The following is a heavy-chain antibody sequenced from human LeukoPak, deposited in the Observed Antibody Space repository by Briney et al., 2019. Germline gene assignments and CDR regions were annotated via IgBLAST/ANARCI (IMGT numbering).Heavy chain of an antibody. CDR2: ISAGNGNT. CDR3: ARDWFCSASYCSDVFDI. J-gene: IGHJ3*02. CDR1: GYTFTSYA. D-gene: IGHD3-3*01. V-gene: IGHV1-3*01. Sequence: ASVKVSCKASGYTFTSYAMHWVRQAPGQRLEWMGWISAGNGNTKYSQKFQGRVTITRDTSASTAYMELSSLRSDDTAMYYCARDWFCSASYCSDVFDIWGQGTMVTVFS.